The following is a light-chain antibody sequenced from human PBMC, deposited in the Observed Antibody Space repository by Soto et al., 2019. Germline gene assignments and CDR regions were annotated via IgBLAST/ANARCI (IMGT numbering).Light chain of an antibody. V-gene: IGKV3-11*01. J-gene: IGKJ1*01. CDR3: RQRSNWPWT. CDR1: QSVSSY. Sequence: EIVLTQSPAPLSFSPGERATLSCRASQSVSSYLAWYQQKPGQAPRLLIYDASNRATGIPARFSGSGSGTDFTLTISSLEPEDFAVYYCRQRSNWPWTFGQGTKV. CDR2: DAS.